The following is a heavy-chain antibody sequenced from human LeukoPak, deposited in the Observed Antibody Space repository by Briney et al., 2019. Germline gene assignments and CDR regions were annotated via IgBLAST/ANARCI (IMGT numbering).Heavy chain of an antibody. Sequence: ASVKVSCKASGYTFTSYAMHWVRQAPGQRLEWMGWINAGNGNTKYSQKFQGRVTITGDTSASTAYMELSSLRSEDTAVYYCAIRGATGTTFDYWGQGALVTVSS. V-gene: IGHV1-3*01. J-gene: IGHJ4*02. CDR3: AIRGATGTTFDY. D-gene: IGHD1-1*01. CDR1: GYTFTSYA. CDR2: INAGNGNT.